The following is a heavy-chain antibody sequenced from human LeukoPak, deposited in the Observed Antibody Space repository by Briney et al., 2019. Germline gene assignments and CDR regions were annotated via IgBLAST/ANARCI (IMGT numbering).Heavy chain of an antibody. CDR1: GGSFSGYY. V-gene: IGHV4-34*01. D-gene: IGHD5-24*01. CDR2: INHSGST. Sequence: TSETLSLTCAVYGGSFSGYYWSWIRQPPGKGLEWIGEINHSGSTNYNPSLKSRVTISVDTSKNQFSLKLSSVTAADTAVYYCARDGQGAFDIWGQGTMVTVSS. CDR3: ARDGQGAFDI. J-gene: IGHJ3*02.